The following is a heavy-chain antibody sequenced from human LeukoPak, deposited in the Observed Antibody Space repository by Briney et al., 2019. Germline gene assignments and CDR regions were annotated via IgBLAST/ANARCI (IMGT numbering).Heavy chain of an antibody. V-gene: IGHV4-34*01. CDR1: GGSFSGYY. CDR3: ASQPITMVRGVSIFDY. D-gene: IGHD3-10*01. CDR2: INHSGST. J-gene: IGHJ4*02. Sequence: SETLSLTCAVYGGSFSGYYWSWIRQPPGKGLEWIGEINHSGSTNYNPSLKSRVTISVDTSKNQFSLKLSSVTAADTAVYYCASQPITMVRGVSIFDYWGQGTLVTVSS.